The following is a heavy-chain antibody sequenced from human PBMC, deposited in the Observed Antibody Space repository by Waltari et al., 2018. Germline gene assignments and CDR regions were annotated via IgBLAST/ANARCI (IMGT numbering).Heavy chain of an antibody. CDR3: ARGVRGIAAAGTHYYYMDV. Sequence: QVQLVQSGAEVKKPGASVKVSCKASGYTFTSYAMHWVRQARGKRLEWMGWTNAGNGNTKYSHEFQGRVTITRDTSASTAYMELSSLRSEDMAVYYCARGVRGIAAAGTHYYYMDVWGKGTTVTVSS. J-gene: IGHJ6*03. V-gene: IGHV1-3*03. D-gene: IGHD6-13*01. CDR1: GYTFTSYA. CDR2: TNAGNGNT.